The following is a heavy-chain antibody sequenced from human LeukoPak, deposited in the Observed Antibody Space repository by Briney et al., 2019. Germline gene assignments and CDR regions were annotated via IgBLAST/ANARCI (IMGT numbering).Heavy chain of an antibody. CDR3: ALANDAFDF. Sequence: AGGSLRLSCAASGFTFDDYAMHWVRQAPGKGREWVSGITWNSGTIGYADSVKGRFTISRDNAKNSLYLQMNSLRAEDTALYYCALANDAFDFWGQGTMVIVSS. V-gene: IGHV3-9*01. J-gene: IGHJ3*01. CDR2: ITWNSGTI. CDR1: GFTFDDYA. D-gene: IGHD6-13*01.